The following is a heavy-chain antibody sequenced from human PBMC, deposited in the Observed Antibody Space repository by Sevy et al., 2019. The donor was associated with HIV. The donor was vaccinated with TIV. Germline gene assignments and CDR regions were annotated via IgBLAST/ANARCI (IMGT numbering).Heavy chain of an antibody. J-gene: IGHJ3*01. Sequence: ASVKVSCKASGYTFTXYYMHWVRQAPGQGLEWMGWINPNSGGTNYAQKFQGRVTMTRDTSISTAYMELSRLRSDDTXXXXXXLSPGXXXXXXXXTXXXXXXXWGXXXMVTVSS. CDR1: GYTFTXYY. CDR2: INPNSGGT. V-gene: IGHV1-2*02. CDR3: XLSPGXXXXXXXXTXXXXXXX.